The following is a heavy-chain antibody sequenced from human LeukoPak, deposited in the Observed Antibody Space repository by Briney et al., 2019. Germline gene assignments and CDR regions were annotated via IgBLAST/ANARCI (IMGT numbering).Heavy chain of an antibody. V-gene: IGHV3-30-3*01. CDR3: ARDRNRAFDY. Sequence: PGRSLRLSCAASGLIFSSYAMHWVRQAPGKGLEWVSFISYDGNNKYYADSVKGRFTISRDNSKNTVYLQMNSLRADDTAVYYCARDRNRAFDYWGQGTLVTVSS. CDR2: ISYDGNNK. J-gene: IGHJ4*02. D-gene: IGHD1-14*01. CDR1: GLIFSSYA.